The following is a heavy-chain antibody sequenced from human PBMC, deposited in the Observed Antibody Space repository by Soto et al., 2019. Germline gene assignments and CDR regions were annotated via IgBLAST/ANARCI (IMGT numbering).Heavy chain of an antibody. J-gene: IGHJ4*02. CDR3: ARLFQRFGGVISRYFDY. CDR1: GDSMSIYY. Sequence: SESLSLACTVSGDSMSIYYFSWIRQPPGKGLEWIGYIYYSGSTNYNPSLKSRVTISVDTSKNQFSLKLSSVTAANTAVYYCARLFQRFGGVISRYFDYWGQGTLVTVS. D-gene: IGHD3-16*02. V-gene: IGHV4-59*08. CDR2: IYYSGST.